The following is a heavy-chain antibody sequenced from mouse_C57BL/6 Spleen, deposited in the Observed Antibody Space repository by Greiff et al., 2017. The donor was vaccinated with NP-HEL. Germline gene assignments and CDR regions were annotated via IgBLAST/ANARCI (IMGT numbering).Heavy chain of an antibody. D-gene: IGHD1-1*01. V-gene: IGHV5-17*01. CDR2: ISSGSSTI. Sequence: EVKLQESGGGLVKPGGSLKLSCAASGFTFSDYGMHWVRQAPEKGLEWVAYISSGSSTIYYADTVKGRFTISRDNAKNTLFLQMTSLRSEDTAMYYCARPYYYGSSPWYFDVWGTGTTVTVSS. CDR3: ARPYYYGSSPWYFDV. J-gene: IGHJ1*03. CDR1: GFTFSDYG.